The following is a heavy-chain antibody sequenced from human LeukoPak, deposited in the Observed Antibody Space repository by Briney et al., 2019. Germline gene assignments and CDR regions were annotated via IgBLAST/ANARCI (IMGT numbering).Heavy chain of an antibody. V-gene: IGHV3-21*01. CDR2: ISSSSSYI. CDR3: ARVPGYYYDSSGYYP. Sequence: GGSLRLSCAASGFTFGNYGMSWVRQAPGKGLEWVSSISSSSSYIYYADSVKGRFTISRDNAKNSLYLQMNSLRAEDTAVYYCARVPGYYYDSSGYYPWGQGTLVTVSS. D-gene: IGHD3-22*01. CDR1: GFTFGNYG. J-gene: IGHJ5*02.